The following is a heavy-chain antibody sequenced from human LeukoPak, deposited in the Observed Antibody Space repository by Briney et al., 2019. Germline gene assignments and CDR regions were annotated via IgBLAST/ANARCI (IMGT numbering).Heavy chain of an antibody. CDR3: ARGYRSASSYYFDY. V-gene: IGHV1-8*01. CDR1: GYTFTSYD. Sequence: ASVKVSCKASGYTFTSYDINWVRQATGQGLEWMGWMNPNSGNTGYAQKFQGRVTMTRNTSISTAYTELSSLRSEDTAVYYCARGYRSASSYYFDYWGQGTLVTVSS. CDR2: MNPNSGNT. D-gene: IGHD1-26*01. J-gene: IGHJ4*02.